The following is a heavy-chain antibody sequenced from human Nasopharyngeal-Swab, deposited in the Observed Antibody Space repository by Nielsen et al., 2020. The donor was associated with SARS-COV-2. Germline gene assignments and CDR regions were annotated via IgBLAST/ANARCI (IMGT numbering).Heavy chain of an antibody. J-gene: IGHJ3*02. D-gene: IGHD2-15*01. Sequence: WIRQPPGKGLEWVANIKTDGGETYYVGSVRGRFTISRDSAENSLYLQMTSLRAEDTAVYYCARVQNYCSGGSCSTLDAFDIWGQGTMVTVSS. CDR3: ARVQNYCSGGSCSTLDAFDI. V-gene: IGHV3-7*01. CDR2: IKTDGGET.